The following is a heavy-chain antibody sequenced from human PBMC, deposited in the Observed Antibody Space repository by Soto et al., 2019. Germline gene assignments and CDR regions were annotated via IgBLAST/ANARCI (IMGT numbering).Heavy chain of an antibody. CDR2: ISYDGSNK. CDR1: GFTFSSYA. J-gene: IGHJ4*02. V-gene: IGHV3-30-3*01. CDR3: ARDRGIAVVYPTYYFDY. D-gene: IGHD6-19*01. Sequence: SGGSLRLSCAASGFTFSSYAMHWVRQAPGKGLEWVAVISYDGSNKYYADSVKGRFTISRDNSKNTLYLQMNSLRAEDTAVYYCARDRGIAVVYPTYYFDYWGQGTLVTVSS.